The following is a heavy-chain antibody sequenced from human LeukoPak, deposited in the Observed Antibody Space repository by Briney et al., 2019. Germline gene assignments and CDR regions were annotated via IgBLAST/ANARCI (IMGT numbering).Heavy chain of an antibody. V-gene: IGHV4-4*07. J-gene: IGHJ1*01. CDR3: AGVGVEYDYGDYRYFQH. D-gene: IGHD4-17*01. Sequence: SATLSLTCTVSGGSISTYYCSWIRQPAGEGMGWIGRIYISGSTNYNPSLKSRVTMSVDTSKKQFSLKLSSVTAADTAVYYCAGVGVEYDYGDYRYFQHWGQGTLVTVSS. CDR1: GGSISTYY. CDR2: IYISGST.